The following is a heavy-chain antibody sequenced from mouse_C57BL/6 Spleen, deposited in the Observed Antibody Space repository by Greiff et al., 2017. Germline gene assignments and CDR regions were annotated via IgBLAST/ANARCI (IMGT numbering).Heavy chain of an antibody. CDR3: ARDYAMDY. V-gene: IGHV7-3*01. CDR2: IRNKANGYTT. CDR1: GFTFTAYY. Sequence: EVKLMESGGGLVQPGGSLSLSCAASGFTFTAYYMSWVRQPPGKALEWLGFIRNKANGYTTEYSASVKGRFTISRDNSQSILYLQMNALRAEDSATYYCARDYAMDYWGQGTSVTVSS. J-gene: IGHJ4*01.